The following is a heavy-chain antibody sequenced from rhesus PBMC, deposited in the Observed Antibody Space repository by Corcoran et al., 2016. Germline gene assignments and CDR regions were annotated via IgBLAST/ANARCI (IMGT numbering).Heavy chain of an antibody. CDR2: INSGARSP. CDR1: GFTFSSYG. CDR3: AKEEYSGYSYDAFDF. J-gene: IGHJ3*01. D-gene: IGHD5-24*01. Sequence: EVQLVETGGGLVQPGGSLKLSCAASGFTFSSYGMSWVRQAPGKGLEWVSAINSGARSPDYAYSGKGRFNSSRDNSKNTLALQMNSLRAEDTAVYYCAKEEYSGYSYDAFDFWGQGLRVTVSS. V-gene: IGHV3S5*01.